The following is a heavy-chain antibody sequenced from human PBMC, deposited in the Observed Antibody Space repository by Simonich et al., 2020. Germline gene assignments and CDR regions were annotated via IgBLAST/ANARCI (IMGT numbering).Heavy chain of an antibody. J-gene: IGHJ2*01. CDR3: AKGLGGDWYFDL. CDR2: IWYDGSNK. V-gene: IGHV3-33*06. CDR1: GFTFSSYG. D-gene: IGHD3-16*01. Sequence: CAASGFTFSSYGMHWVRQAPGKGRERVAVIWYDGSNKYYADSVKGRFTISRDNTKNTLYLQMNSLRAEDTAVYYCAKGLGGDWYFDLWGRGTLVTVSS.